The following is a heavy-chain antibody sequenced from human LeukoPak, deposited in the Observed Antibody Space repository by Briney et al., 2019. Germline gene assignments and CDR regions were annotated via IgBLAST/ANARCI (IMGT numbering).Heavy chain of an antibody. J-gene: IGHJ6*03. V-gene: IGHV3-23*01. CDR1: GFTFSSYA. CDR3: AKGRQYPWYYYMDV. CDR2: ISGSGGST. D-gene: IGHD4-11*01. Sequence: PGGSLRLSCAASGFTFSSYAMSCVRQPPGKGLEWVSTISGSGGSTYYADSVKGRFTISRDNSKHTLYLQMNSLRAEDTAVYYCAKGRQYPWYYYMDVWGKGTTVTVSS.